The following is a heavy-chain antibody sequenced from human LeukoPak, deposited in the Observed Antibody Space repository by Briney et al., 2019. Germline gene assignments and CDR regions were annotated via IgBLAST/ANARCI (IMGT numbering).Heavy chain of an antibody. D-gene: IGHD3-10*01. J-gene: IGHJ4*02. CDR2: IDWDDDK. V-gene: IGHV2-70*11. CDR3: ARTSSFTLIRGLDQ. CDR1: GFSLSTSGVG. Sequence: ESGPTQVNPTQTLTLTCTFSGFSLSTSGVGVGWIRQPPGKAPEWLARIDWDDDKYYSTSLKTRLTISKDTSKNQVVLTMTNMDPVDTATYYCARTSSFTLIRGLDQWGQGTLVTVSS.